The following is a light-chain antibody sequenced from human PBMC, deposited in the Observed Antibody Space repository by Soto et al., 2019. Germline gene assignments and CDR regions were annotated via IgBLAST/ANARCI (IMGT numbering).Light chain of an antibody. CDR3: QQYNNWPPSYT. CDR2: GAS. V-gene: IGKV3D-15*01. Sequence: EIVMTQSPATLSVSPGERATLSCRASQSVSSNLAWYQQKPGQAPRLLIYGASIRATGIAVRFSGSGSGTEFTLTISSLQSEDFAVYYCQQYNNWPPSYTFGQGTKLEIK. J-gene: IGKJ2*01. CDR1: QSVSSN.